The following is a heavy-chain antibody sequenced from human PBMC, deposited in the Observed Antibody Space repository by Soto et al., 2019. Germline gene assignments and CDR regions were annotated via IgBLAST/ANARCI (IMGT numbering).Heavy chain of an antibody. D-gene: IGHD3-22*01. CDR2: IYYSGST. Sequence: SETLSLTCTVSGGSISSSSYYWGWIRQPPGKGLEWIGSIYYSGSTYYNPSLKSRVTISVDTSKNQFSLKLSSVTAADTAVYYCARRLPLRITMIVVAPWGAFDIWGQGTMVTVSS. CDR3: ARRLPLRITMIVVAPWGAFDI. J-gene: IGHJ3*02. CDR1: GGSISSSSYY. V-gene: IGHV4-39*01.